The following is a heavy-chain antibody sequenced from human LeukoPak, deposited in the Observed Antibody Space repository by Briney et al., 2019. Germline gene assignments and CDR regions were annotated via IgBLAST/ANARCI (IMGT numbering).Heavy chain of an antibody. J-gene: IGHJ4*02. CDR2: IYYTGST. D-gene: IGHD4-17*01. V-gene: IGHV4-59*08. CDR3: ARATHGDLDY. CDR1: GGSISSYY. Sequence: PSETLSLTCTVSGGSISSYYWTWIRQPPGKGLEWIAFIYYTGSTDYNPSLKSRVSMSVDTSKNQFSLKLSSVTAADTAVYYCARATHGDLDYWGQGTLVTVSS.